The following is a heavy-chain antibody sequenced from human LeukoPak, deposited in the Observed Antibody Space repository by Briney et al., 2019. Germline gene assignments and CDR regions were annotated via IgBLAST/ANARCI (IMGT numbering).Heavy chain of an antibody. CDR2: IKQDGSEK. Sequence: PGGSLRLSCAASGFTFSSYWMSWVRQAPGKGLEWVANIKQDGSEKYYVDSVKGRFTISRDNAKNSLYLQMNSLRAEDTAVYYCARVPPYYYGSGSYHYFDYWGQGTLVTVSS. J-gene: IGHJ4*02. CDR1: GFTFSSYW. CDR3: ARVPPYYYGSGSYHYFDY. V-gene: IGHV3-7*01. D-gene: IGHD3-10*01.